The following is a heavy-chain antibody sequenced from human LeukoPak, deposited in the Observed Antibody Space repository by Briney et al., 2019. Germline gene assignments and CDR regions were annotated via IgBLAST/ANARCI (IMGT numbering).Heavy chain of an antibody. CDR2: ISGSGDNI. CDR1: GFRFSDYY. Sequence: PGGSLRLSCAASGFRFSDYYMSWIRQAPGKGLEWISSISGSGDNIYYAGPVQGRFTISRDNSKNSLFLQLSSLTPEDTAVYYCARDGGHYHSENHYDVNYWGQGTLVTVSS. D-gene: IGHD3-16*01. CDR3: ARDGGHYHSENHYDVNY. V-gene: IGHV3-11*01. J-gene: IGHJ4*02.